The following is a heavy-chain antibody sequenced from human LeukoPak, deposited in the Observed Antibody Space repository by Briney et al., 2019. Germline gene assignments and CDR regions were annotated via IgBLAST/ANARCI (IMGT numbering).Heavy chain of an antibody. CDR3: VKGIQLWSGAYES. V-gene: IGHV3-43D*04. Sequence: GGSLRLSCAASGFTFDDYGMHWVRQLPGKGLEWVSLISWDGGTKFYADSVKGRFTISRDNSKNLVYLEMNSLRPEDTALYYCVKGIQLWSGAYESWGQGTLVTVSS. CDR2: ISWDGGTK. J-gene: IGHJ5*02. CDR1: GFTFDDYG. D-gene: IGHD5-18*01.